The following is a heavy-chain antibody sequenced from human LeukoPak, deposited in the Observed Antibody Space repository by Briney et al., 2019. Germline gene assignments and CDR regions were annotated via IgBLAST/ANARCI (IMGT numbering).Heavy chain of an antibody. CDR3: AILPPYDSSGWYWFDA. J-gene: IGHJ5*02. CDR1: GGTFTSYA. V-gene: IGHV1-69*06. CDR2: IIPIFGTA. D-gene: IGHD3-22*01. Sequence: SVKVSCKASGGTFTSYAISWVRQAPGQGLEWMGGIIPIFGTANYAQKFQGRVTITADKSTSTAYMELSSLRSEDTAVYYCAILPPYDSSGWYWFDAWGQGTLVTVSS.